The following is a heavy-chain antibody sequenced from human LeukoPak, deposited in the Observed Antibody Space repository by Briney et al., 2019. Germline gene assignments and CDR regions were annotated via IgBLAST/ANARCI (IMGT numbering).Heavy chain of an antibody. CDR2: IHYSGST. CDR1: GGSIRSSSYY. J-gene: IGHJ3*02. CDR3: ARDLYSSKTNDAFVI. Sequence: PSETLSLTCTVSGGSIRSSSYYWGWIRQPPGKGLQWIGSIHYSGSTYYNPSLKSRVTISLDTSKNQFSLKLSSVTAADTAVYYCARDLYSSKTNDAFVIWGQGTMVTVSS. D-gene: IGHD6-13*01. V-gene: IGHV4-39*07.